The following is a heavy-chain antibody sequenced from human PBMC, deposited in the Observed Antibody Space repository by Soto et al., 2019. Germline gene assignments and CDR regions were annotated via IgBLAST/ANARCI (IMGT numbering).Heavy chain of an antibody. J-gene: IGHJ4*02. Sequence: LETLSLTCCVSGRFIKSDSLYWGWTRQSPGRGLEWIGSIWYTGSTYYNTSHRRRVSMSADTSKNLFSLSLMSVTAADTGLYLCTRLDTGPINSGTAFVSWGQGTEVTVSS. D-gene: IGHD1-26*01. V-gene: IGHV4-39*02. CDR2: IWYTGST. CDR1: GRFIKSDSLY. CDR3: TRLDTGPINSGTAFVS.